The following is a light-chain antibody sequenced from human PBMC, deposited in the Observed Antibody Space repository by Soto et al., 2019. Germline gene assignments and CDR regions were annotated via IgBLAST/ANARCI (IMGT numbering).Light chain of an antibody. CDR2: NDS. Sequence: SYELTQPPSVSVAPGQTARINCGGNNIGRKGVHWYKQKLGQAPLLVIDNDSYRPSGVPERCSGSNSGNTATLTVSRVEVADEADYFWQVWDSHHSYVFGDGNKVTGL. CDR1: NIGRKG. V-gene: IGLV3-21*02. J-gene: IGLJ1*01. CDR3: QVWDSHHSYV.